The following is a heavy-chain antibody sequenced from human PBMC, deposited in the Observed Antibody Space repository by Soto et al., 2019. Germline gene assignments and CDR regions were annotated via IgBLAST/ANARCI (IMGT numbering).Heavy chain of an antibody. CDR3: ASRRRALVTDAFDI. Sequence: QVQLVQSGAEVKKPGSSVKVSCKASGGTFSRYTISWVRQAPGQALEWMGRIIPILGIANYAQKFQGRVTIAADKSTSTAYMELSSLRSEDTAVYYCASRRRALVTDAFDIWGQGTMVTVSS. CDR1: GGTFSRYT. CDR2: IIPILGIA. V-gene: IGHV1-69*02. D-gene: IGHD1-1*01. J-gene: IGHJ3*02.